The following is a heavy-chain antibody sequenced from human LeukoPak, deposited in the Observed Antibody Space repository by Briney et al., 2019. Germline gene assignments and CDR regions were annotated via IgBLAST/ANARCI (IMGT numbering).Heavy chain of an antibody. V-gene: IGHV3-64*01. D-gene: IGHD1-26*01. CDR2: SISHGGNT. CDR3: ARVRMGATVSDYYYYYMDV. J-gene: IGHJ6*03. CDR1: GFTFSSYT. Sequence: PGGSLRLSCAASGFTFSSYTMRWVRQAPGKGPESVSASISHGGNTHYTNSVKGRFTISRDNSKNTLYLQMGSLRADDMAVYYCARVRMGATVSDYYYYYMDVWGKGTTVTVSS.